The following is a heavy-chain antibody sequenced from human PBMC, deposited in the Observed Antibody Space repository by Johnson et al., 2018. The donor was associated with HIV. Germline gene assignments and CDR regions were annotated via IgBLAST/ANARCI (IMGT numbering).Heavy chain of an antibody. V-gene: IGHV3-20*04. D-gene: IGHD6-13*01. Sequence: VQLVESGGRVVWPGGSLRLTCAASEFTFGDFGMNWVRQAPGQRLAWVSNITWNGGSTTSADSVKGRFTLSRDNAKNSLLLQMNSLRAEDTAVYYCAKDGGARGSSWYEGVCDIWGQGTMVTVSS. CDR1: EFTFGDFG. CDR3: AKDGGARGSSWYEGVCDI. J-gene: IGHJ3*02. CDR2: ITWNGGST.